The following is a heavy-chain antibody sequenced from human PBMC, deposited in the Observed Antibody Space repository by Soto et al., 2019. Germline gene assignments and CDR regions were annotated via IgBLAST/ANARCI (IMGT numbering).Heavy chain of an antibody. Sequence: EVQLVESGGGLVQPGGSLRLSCAASGFTFSDHYMDWVRQAPGKGLEWVGRSRNKANSYSTEYAASVKGRFTISRDESKNSLYLQMNSLKTEDTAVYYCARFSGSYTRGRDSWGQGTLVTVSS. V-gene: IGHV3-72*01. CDR1: GFTFSDHY. CDR2: SRNKANSYST. CDR3: ARFSGSYTRGRDS. D-gene: IGHD1-26*01. J-gene: IGHJ4*02.